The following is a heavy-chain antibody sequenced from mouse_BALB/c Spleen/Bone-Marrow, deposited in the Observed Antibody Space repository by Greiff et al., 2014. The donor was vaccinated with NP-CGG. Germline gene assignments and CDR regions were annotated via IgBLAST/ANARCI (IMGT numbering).Heavy chain of an antibody. D-gene: IGHD1-1*01. V-gene: IGHV2-5*01. CDR3: AKNQGSLYYGSSHWYFDV. Sequence: QVQLQQSGPGLVQPSQSLSITCTVSGFSLTSYGVHWVRQSPGKGLEWLGVIWRGGSTDYNAAFMSRLSITKDNSKSQVFFKMNSLQADDTAIYYCAKNQGSLYYGSSHWYFDVWGAGTTVTVSS. CDR2: IWRGGST. J-gene: IGHJ1*01. CDR1: GFSLTSYG.